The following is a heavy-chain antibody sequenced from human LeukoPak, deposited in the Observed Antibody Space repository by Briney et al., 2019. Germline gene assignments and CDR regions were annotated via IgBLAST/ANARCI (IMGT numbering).Heavy chain of an antibody. CDR2: INSDGCWT. CDR1: GNYW. V-gene: IGHV3-74*01. J-gene: IGHJ4*02. D-gene: IGHD2/OR15-2a*01. Sequence: GGSLRLSCAASGNYWMHWVRQAPGKGLVWVSHINSDGCWTSYADSVRGRFTISKDNAKNTVYLQMNSLRAEDTAVYYCVSFYETYWGRGTLVTVSS. CDR3: VSFYETY.